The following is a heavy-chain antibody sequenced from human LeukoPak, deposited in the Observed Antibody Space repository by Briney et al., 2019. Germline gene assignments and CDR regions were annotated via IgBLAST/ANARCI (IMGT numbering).Heavy chain of an antibody. D-gene: IGHD1-20*01. CDR1: GFTFSHYW. CDR2: IKDDGSET. Sequence: GGSLRLPCVASGFTFSHYWMTWVRQAPGKGLEWVANIKDDGSETYYVDSVKGRFTISRENAKNSLYLQMDLLRAEDTAVYYCAREGITGSSLFGAFDLWGQRTMVTVSS. J-gene: IGHJ3*01. CDR3: AREGITGSSLFGAFDL. V-gene: IGHV3-7*01.